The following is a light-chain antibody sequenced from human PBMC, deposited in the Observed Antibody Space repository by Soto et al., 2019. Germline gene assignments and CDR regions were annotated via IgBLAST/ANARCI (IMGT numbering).Light chain of an antibody. CDR3: QQYNSYRYT. CDR2: DAS. Sequence: DIQMTQSPSTLSASVGDRVTITCRASQSISSWLAWYQQKPGKAPKLLIYDASSLESGVPSRFSGSGSGTEFTLTISILQPDDFATYYCQQYNSYRYTFGQGTKLEIK. CDR1: QSISSW. V-gene: IGKV1-5*01. J-gene: IGKJ2*01.